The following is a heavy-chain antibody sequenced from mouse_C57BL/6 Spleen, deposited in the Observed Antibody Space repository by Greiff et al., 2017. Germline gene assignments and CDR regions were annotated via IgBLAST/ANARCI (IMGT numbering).Heavy chain of an antibody. J-gene: IGHJ2*01. CDR2: ISGGGGNT. V-gene: IGHV5-9*01. D-gene: IGHD2-3*01. Sequence: EVKLVESGGGLVKPGGSLKLSCAASGFTFSSYTMSWVRQTPEKRLEWVATISGGGGNTYYPDSVKGRFTISRDNAKNTLYLQMSSLRSEDTALYYCARSSIYDGYYLYYFDYWGQGTTLTVSS. CDR3: ARSSIYDGYYLYYFDY. CDR1: GFTFSSYT.